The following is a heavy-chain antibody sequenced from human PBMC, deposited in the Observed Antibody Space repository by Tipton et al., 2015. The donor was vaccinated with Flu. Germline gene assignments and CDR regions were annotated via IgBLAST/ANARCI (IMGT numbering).Heavy chain of an antibody. Sequence: TLSLTCSVSGDSIGSGYCWGWVRQPPGKGLDWIGNICHSGNTYYNPSLKSRITISVGRSKNQFSLKLRSVTAADTAVYFCARRDYSKYESEPKNWFDSWGQGSMVNVS. J-gene: IGHJ5*01. CDR1: GDSIGSGYC. V-gene: IGHV4-38-2*01. CDR3: ARRDYSKYESEPKNWFDS. CDR2: ICHSGNT. D-gene: IGHD4-11*01.